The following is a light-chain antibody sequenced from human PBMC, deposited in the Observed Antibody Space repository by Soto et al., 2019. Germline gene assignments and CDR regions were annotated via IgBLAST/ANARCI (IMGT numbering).Light chain of an antibody. CDR3: QQLNGYPIT. J-gene: IGKJ5*01. CDR2: APS. CDR1: QGIDTS. Sequence: ILFTQSPSSLSAALLDRVSITCRASQGIDTSLAWYQQKPGKAPKLLIYAPSNFQSGVPSRFSGSGSGTHFTLTISSLQPEDFATYYCQQLNGYPITFGQGTRLEIK. V-gene: IGKV1-9*01.